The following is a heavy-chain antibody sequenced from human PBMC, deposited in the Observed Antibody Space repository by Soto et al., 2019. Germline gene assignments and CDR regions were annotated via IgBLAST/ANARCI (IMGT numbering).Heavy chain of an antibody. Sequence: QVQLVESGGGLVKPGGSLRLSCAASGFTFNDYYMTWIRQAPGKGLEWVSYISSSGATRYYADSVKGRFTISRDNAKNSVYLKMTRLGVEDTAVYYCAGDWANGVCYSGYWGQGIMVTVSS. CDR1: GFTFNDYY. V-gene: IGHV3-11*01. CDR2: ISSSGATR. J-gene: IGHJ4*02. D-gene: IGHD2-8*01. CDR3: AGDWANGVCYSGY.